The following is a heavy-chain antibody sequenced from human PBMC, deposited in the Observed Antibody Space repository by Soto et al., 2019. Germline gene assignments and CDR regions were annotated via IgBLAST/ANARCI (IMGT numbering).Heavy chain of an antibody. CDR1: GFTFSSYA. Sequence: EVQLLESGGGLVQPGGSLRLSCAASGFTFSSYAMSWIRQAPGKGLEWVSAISGSGGSTYYADSVKGRFTISRDNSKNTLYLQMNSLRAEDTAVYYCAKDGGFGAAAAPSLFDYWGQGTLVTVSP. J-gene: IGHJ4*02. CDR3: AKDGGFGAAAAPSLFDY. CDR2: ISGSGGST. D-gene: IGHD6-13*01. V-gene: IGHV3-23*01.